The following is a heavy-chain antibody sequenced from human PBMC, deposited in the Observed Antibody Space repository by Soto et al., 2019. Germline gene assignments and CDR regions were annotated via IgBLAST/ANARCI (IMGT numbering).Heavy chain of an antibody. CDR1: GGTFSSYT. D-gene: IGHD5-18*01. V-gene: IGHV1-69*02. Sequence: SVKVSCKASGGTFSSYTISWVRQAPGQGLEWMGRIIPILGIANYAQKFQGRVTITADKSTSTAYMELSSLRSEDTVVYYCARSAFVDTAMVTAFDYWGQGTLVTVSS. J-gene: IGHJ4*02. CDR3: ARSAFVDTAMVTAFDY. CDR2: IIPILGIA.